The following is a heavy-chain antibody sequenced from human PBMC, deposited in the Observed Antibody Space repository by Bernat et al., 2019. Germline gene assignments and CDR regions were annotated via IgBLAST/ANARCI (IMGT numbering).Heavy chain of an antibody. D-gene: IGHD3/OR15-3a*01. Sequence: QVQLVESGGGVVQPGRSLRLSCAASGFTFSSYGMHWVRQAPGKGLEWVAVIWYDGSNKYYADSVKGRFIISRDNSKNTLFLQMNSLRPEDTSVYYCAKFPPSNRGYFDLYWGQGTLVTVSS. CDR2: IWYDGSNK. J-gene: IGHJ4*02. CDR1: GFTFSSYG. V-gene: IGHV3-33*06. CDR3: AKFPPSNRGYFDLY.